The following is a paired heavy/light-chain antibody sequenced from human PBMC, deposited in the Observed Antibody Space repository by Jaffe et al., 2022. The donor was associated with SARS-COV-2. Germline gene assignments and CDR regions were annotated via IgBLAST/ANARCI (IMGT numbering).Heavy chain of an antibody. Sequence: EVQLVESGGGLVKPGGSLRLSCAASGFTFSSYSMNWVRQAPGKGLEWVSSISSSSSYIYYADSVKGRFTISRDNAKNSLYLQMNSLRAEDTAVYYCARGGEFCGGDCPDAFDIWGQGTMVTVSS. CDR2: ISSSSSYI. J-gene: IGHJ3*02. CDR3: ARGGEFCGGDCPDAFDI. V-gene: IGHV3-21*01. CDR1: GFTFSSYS. D-gene: IGHD2-21*02.
Light chain of an antibody. CDR2: GNS. Sequence: QSVLTQPPSVSGAPGQRVTISCTGSSSNIGAGYDVHWYQQLPGTAPKLLIYGNSNRPSGVPDRFSGSKSGTSASLAISGLQAEDEADYYCQSYDSSLSGSVFGGGTKLTVL. CDR3: QSYDSSLSGSV. CDR1: SSNIGAGYD. V-gene: IGLV1-40*01. J-gene: IGLJ3*02.